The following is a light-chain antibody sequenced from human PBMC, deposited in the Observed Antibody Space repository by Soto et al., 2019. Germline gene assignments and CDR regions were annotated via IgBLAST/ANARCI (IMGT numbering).Light chain of an antibody. CDR3: QQYGSSGT. CDR1: QSVSSN. J-gene: IGKJ1*01. V-gene: IGKV3-15*01. Sequence: DIVMTQSPATLSVSPGERATLSCRASQSVSSNLAWYQQKPGQAPRLLIYGASTRATGIPARFSGSGSGTDFTLTISRLEPEDFAVYYCQQYGSSGTFGQGTKVDI. CDR2: GAS.